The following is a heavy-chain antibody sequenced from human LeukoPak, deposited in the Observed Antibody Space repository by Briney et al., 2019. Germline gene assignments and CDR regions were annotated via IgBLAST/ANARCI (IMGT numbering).Heavy chain of an antibody. Sequence: ASVKVSCKASGYTFTSYGISWVRQAPGQGLEWMGWINTNTGNPTYAQGFTGRFVFSLDTSVSTAYLQISSLKAEDTAVYYCARERYDHSGSYYFDYWGQGTLVTVSS. CDR2: INTNTGNP. J-gene: IGHJ4*02. CDR1: GYTFTSYG. CDR3: ARERYDHSGSYYFDY. V-gene: IGHV7-4-1*02. D-gene: IGHD1-26*01.